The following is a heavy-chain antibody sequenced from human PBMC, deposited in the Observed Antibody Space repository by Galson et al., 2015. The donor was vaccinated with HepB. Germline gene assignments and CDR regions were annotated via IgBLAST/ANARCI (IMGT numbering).Heavy chain of an antibody. CDR3: ARDVAQAVSIWIGESPQLSYYYHGMDV. Sequence: SCKASGYTFANYAIYWVRQAPGQGLEWMGWLNTNTGKPMYAQGFTGRFVFSVDTSVTTAYLQISSLKAEDTAVYYCARDVAQAVSIWIGESPQLSYYYHGMDVWGQGTTVTVSS. CDR2: LNTNTGKP. D-gene: IGHD3-10*01. V-gene: IGHV7-4-1*02. CDR1: GYTFANYA. J-gene: IGHJ6*02.